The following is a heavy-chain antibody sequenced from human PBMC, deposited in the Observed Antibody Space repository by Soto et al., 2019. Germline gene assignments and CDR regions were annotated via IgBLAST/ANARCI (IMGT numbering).Heavy chain of an antibody. J-gene: IGHJ3*02. D-gene: IGHD3-22*01. CDR1: GFTVSSNY. Sequence: GGSLRLSCAASGFTVSSNYMSWVRQAPGKGLEWVSVIYSGGSTYYADSVKGRFTISRDNSKNTLYLQMNSLRAEDTAVYYCARDAAAYHYFDTLRGAFDIWGQGTMVTVSS. V-gene: IGHV3-66*01. CDR3: ARDAAAYHYFDTLRGAFDI. CDR2: IYSGGST.